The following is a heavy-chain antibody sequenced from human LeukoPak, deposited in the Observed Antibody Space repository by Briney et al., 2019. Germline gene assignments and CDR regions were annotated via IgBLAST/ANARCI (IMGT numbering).Heavy chain of an antibody. J-gene: IGHJ4*02. Sequence: SETLSLTCTVSGGSISSGSYYWSWIRQHPGKDLEWIGNIYYSGNTYYNPSLKSRVTISVDTSKNQCSLKLNSVTAADTAVYYCAREWEYGLDYWGQGTLVTVSS. V-gene: IGHV4-31*03. CDR2: IYYSGNT. CDR1: GGSISSGSYY. CDR3: AREWEYGLDY. D-gene: IGHD1-26*01.